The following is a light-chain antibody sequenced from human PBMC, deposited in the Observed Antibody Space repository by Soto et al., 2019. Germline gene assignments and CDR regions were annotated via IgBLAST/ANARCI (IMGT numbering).Light chain of an antibody. CDR1: QSVSSSY. V-gene: IGKV3-20*01. CDR3: QQYGSSPPRHT. CDR2: GAS. J-gene: IGKJ2*01. Sequence: EIVLTQSPGTLSLSPGERATLSCRASQSVSSSYLAWYQQKPGQAPRLLIYGASSRATGIPDRFSGSGSGTDFTLTISRLEPEDFAVYYCQQYGSSPPRHTFGHGTKLEIK.